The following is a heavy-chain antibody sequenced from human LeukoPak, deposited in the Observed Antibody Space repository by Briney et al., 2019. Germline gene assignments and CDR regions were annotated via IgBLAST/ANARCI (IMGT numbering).Heavy chain of an antibody. V-gene: IGHV3-33*06. J-gene: IGHJ4*02. CDR3: AKGLYQLLSPNDY. CDR2: IWYDGSNK. D-gene: IGHD2-2*01. Sequence: SGGSLRLSCAASGFTFSSYGMHWVRQAPGKGLEWAAVIWYDGSNKYYADSVKGRFTISRDNSKNTLYLQMNSLRAEDTAVYYCAKGLYQLLSPNDYWGQGTLVTVSS. CDR1: GFTFSSYG.